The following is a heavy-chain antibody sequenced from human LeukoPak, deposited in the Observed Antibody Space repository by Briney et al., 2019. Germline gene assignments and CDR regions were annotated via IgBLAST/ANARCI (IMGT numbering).Heavy chain of an antibody. CDR3: ARTFGVVNDDASGI. CDR1: GFTFSSYA. V-gene: IGHV3-23*01. CDR2: ISGSGGST. Sequence: GGSLRLSCAASGFTFSSYAMSWVRQAPGKGLEWVSAISGSGGSTYYADSVKGRFTISRDNAKNSLYLQMNSLRAEDTAVYYCARTFGVVNDDASGIWGQGTMVTVSS. D-gene: IGHD3-3*01. J-gene: IGHJ3*02.